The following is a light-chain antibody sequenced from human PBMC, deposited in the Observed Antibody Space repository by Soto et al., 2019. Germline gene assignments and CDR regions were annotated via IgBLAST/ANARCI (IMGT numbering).Light chain of an antibody. CDR2: DAF. Sequence: DIQRTQTPSTLSASIGYRSTITCRASQSLSGWLAWYQQTPGKAPKLLISDAFRLESGVPSRFRGSASGTEFSLTISSLQPEDFATYYCLQYNNYPLTCGQGTRLEIK. J-gene: IGKJ5*01. CDR3: LQYNNYPLT. V-gene: IGKV1-5*01. CDR1: QSLSGW.